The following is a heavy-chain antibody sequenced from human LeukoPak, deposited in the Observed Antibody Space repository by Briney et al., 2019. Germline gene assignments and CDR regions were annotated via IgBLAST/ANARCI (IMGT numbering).Heavy chain of an antibody. CDR2: INHSGST. D-gene: IGHD3-22*01. Sequence: SETLSLTCAVYGGSFSGYYWSWIRQPPGKGLEWIGEINHSGSTNYNPSLKSRVTISVDTSKNQFSLKLSSVTAADTAVYYCARGAMIVVVIDYWGQGTLVTVSS. CDR1: GGSFSGYY. CDR3: ARGAMIVVVIDY. J-gene: IGHJ4*02. V-gene: IGHV4-34*01.